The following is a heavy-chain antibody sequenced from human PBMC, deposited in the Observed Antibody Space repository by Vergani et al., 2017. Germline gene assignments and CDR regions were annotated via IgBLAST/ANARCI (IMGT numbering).Heavy chain of an antibody. CDR1: GYSISSTYY. CDR3: AXHRGDNDRGGMDV. Sequence: QVQLQESGPGLVKPSETLSLTCAVSGYSISSTYYWGWIRQPPGKGLEWIGSIYHSGSTYNNPSLKSRVTISVDTSKNQFSLKLSFVTAADTAVYYCAXHRGDNDRGGMDVWGQGTTVTVSS. V-gene: IGHV4-38-2*01. D-gene: IGHD2-21*02. J-gene: IGHJ6*02. CDR2: IYHSGST.